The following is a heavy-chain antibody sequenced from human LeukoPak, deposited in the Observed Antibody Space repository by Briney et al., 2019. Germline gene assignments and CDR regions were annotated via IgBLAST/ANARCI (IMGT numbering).Heavy chain of an antibody. CDR3: ARGRWGSGYYFDY. V-gene: IGHV3-7*01. J-gene: IGHJ4*02. CDR1: GFPFSSHW. CDR2: INQDGSEK. Sequence: GGSLRLSCAASGFPFSSHWLSWFRQSPGKGLEWVAHINQDGSEKYYVDSVKGRFTISRDNAKNSLYLQMSSLRAEDTAAYYCARGRWGSGYYFDYWGQGTLVTVSS. D-gene: IGHD6-25*01.